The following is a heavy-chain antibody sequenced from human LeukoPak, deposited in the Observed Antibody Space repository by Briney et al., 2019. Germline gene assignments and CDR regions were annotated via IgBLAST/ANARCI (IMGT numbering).Heavy chain of an antibody. CDR1: GGSISSGGYY. Sequence: SETLSLTCTVSGGSISSGGYYWSWIRQHPGKGLEWIGYIYYSGSTYYNPSLKSRVTISVDTSKNQFSLKLSSVTAADAAVYYCARVTMVRGEDYGMDVWGQGTTVTVSS. J-gene: IGHJ6*02. CDR2: IYYSGST. CDR3: ARVTMVRGEDYGMDV. D-gene: IGHD3-10*01. V-gene: IGHV4-31*03.